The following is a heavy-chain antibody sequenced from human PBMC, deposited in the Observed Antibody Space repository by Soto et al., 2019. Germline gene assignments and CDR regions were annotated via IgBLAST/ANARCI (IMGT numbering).Heavy chain of an antibody. J-gene: IGHJ5*02. CDR3: ARVIWSGHLTSDL. V-gene: IGHV3-48*02. Sequence: EVQVVESGGGLVQPGGSLRLSCAASGFTFSSNSMNWVRQAPGKGLDWISYISSSSSTIYADSVKGRFTISRDNAKNSLSLQMNSLRDEDTAVYYCARVIWSGHLTSDLWGQGTLVTVSS. CDR1: GFTFSSNS. CDR2: ISSSSSTI. D-gene: IGHD3-3*01.